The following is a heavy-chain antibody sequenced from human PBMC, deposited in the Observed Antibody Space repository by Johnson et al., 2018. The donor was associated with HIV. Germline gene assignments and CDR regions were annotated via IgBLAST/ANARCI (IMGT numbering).Heavy chain of an antibody. D-gene: IGHD3-16*01. CDR3: VKDRLLGEYPSYAFDV. J-gene: IGHJ3*01. CDR2: ISGNSATI. V-gene: IGHV3-9*01. Sequence: VQLVESGGGLLQPGRSLRLSCVATGLNFDDYGMHWVRQGPGKGLEWVSGISGNSATIGYADSLEGRLTISRDNAKNSLYLQMNSLRAEDTALYYCVKDRLLGEYPSYAFDVWGQGTMVTVSS. CDR1: GLNFDDYG.